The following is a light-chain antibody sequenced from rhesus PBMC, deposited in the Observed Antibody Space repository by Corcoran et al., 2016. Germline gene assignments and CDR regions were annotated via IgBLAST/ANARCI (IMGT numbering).Light chain of an antibody. J-gene: IGKJ3*01. CDR2: AAS. CDR1: QGISSY. V-gene: IGKV1-25*01. Sequence: DIQMTQSPSSLSASVGDRVTITCRASQGISSYLAWYQQKPGKAPKLLFDAASTLQSGVPSRFSGSGSGTDFTLTISSLQPEDFATYYCQQHNSYPFTFGPGTKLDIK. CDR3: QQHNSYPFT.